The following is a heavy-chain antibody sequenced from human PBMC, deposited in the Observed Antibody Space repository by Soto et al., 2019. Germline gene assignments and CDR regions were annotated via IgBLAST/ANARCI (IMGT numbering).Heavy chain of an antibody. V-gene: IGHV4-59*01. CDR3: AGGTYSSSGYYPRNYYYYGMEV. Sequence: SETLSRTCTVSCGSISSYYWSCIRQPPWKGLEWIVYIYYSGSTNYNPSLKSRVTISVDTSKNQFSLKLRSVTAADTAVYYCAGGTYSSSGYYPRNYYYYGMEVWGQGTTVTVSS. CDR2: IYYSGST. CDR1: CGSISSYY. D-gene: IGHD6-13*01. J-gene: IGHJ6*01.